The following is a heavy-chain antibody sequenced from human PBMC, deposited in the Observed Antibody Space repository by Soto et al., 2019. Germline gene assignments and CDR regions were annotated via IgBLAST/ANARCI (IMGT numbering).Heavy chain of an antibody. CDR3: SRSTSRGTAANHDFDY. V-gene: IGHV4-31*02. CDR2: IYYSGST. D-gene: IGHD2-2*01. CDR1: ILKISGGGYY. Sequence: IHSVTCPVAILKISGGGYYWSWIRKHPGKGLEWIGYIYYSGSTYYNPSLKSRVTISVDTSKNQFSLKLSSVTAADTAVYYCSRSTSRGTAANHDFDYSGQAPLVSVSS. J-gene: IGHJ4*02.